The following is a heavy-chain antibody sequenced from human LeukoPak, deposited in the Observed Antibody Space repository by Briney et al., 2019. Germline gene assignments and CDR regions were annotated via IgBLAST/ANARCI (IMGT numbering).Heavy chain of an antibody. CDR1: GYTFTDYY. CDR3: ARDPSLYTAMVS. Sequence: ASVKVSCKASGYTFTDYYIHWVRQAPGQGLEWMGWINPNSGGTNYAQKFQGRVTMTRDTSISTAYMELSRLRSDDTAVYYCARDPSLYTAMVSWGQGTLVTVSS. V-gene: IGHV1-2*02. D-gene: IGHD5-18*01. J-gene: IGHJ4*02. CDR2: INPNSGGT.